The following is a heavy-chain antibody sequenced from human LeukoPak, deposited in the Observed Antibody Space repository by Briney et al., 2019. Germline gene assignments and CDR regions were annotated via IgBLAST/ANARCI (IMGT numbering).Heavy chain of an antibody. J-gene: IGHJ4*02. V-gene: IGHV1-46*01. CDR2: INPSGGST. Sequence: VASVKVSCKASGYIFTSYYIHWVRQAPGQGLEWMGIINPSGGSTIYPQKFQGRVSMTRDTSTSTVYMELSSLRSEDTAVYYCARVPFPLSGFWDYWGQGTLVTVSS. D-gene: IGHD6-25*01. CDR1: GYIFTSYY. CDR3: ARVPFPLSGFWDY.